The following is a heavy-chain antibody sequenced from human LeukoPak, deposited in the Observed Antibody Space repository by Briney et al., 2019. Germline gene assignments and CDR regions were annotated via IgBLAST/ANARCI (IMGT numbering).Heavy chain of an antibody. CDR1: GYTFTGYY. CDR3: ARDDGTGTPRGSAFDI. CDR2: INPNSGGT. D-gene: IGHD1-1*01. V-gene: IGHV1-2*06. J-gene: IGHJ3*02. Sequence: ASVKVSCKASGYTFTGYYMHWVRQAPGQGLEWMGRINPNSGGTNYAQKFQGRVTMTRDTSISTAYMELSRLRSEDTAVYYCARDDGTGTPRGSAFDIWGQGTMVTVSS.